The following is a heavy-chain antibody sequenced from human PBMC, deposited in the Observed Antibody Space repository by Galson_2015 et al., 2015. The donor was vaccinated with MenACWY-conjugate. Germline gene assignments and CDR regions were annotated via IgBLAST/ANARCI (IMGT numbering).Heavy chain of an antibody. Sequence: SVKVSCKASGFTFINSAMQWVRQARGQRLEWIGWIVLGTGKTNYAQKFQERVTITRDMSTSTAYMELSSLRSDDTAVYYCARDPGTYDSSASDYWGQGTLVTVSS. V-gene: IGHV1-58*02. CDR1: GFTFINSA. D-gene: IGHD3-22*01. J-gene: IGHJ4*02. CDR3: ARDPGTYDSSASDY. CDR2: IVLGTGKT.